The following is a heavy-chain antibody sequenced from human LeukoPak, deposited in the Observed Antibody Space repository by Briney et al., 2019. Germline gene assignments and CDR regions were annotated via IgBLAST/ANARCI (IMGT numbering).Heavy chain of an antibody. D-gene: IGHD3-3*01. CDR2: IIGSGDST. J-gene: IGHJ4*02. V-gene: IGHV3-23*01. CDR1: GFTFNTYG. CDR3: AKRLSGYYYFDS. Sequence: GGSLRLSCAASGFTFNTYGMNWVRQAPGTGLEWVSSIIGSGDSTFYADSVKGRFTISKDNSKKTLYLQMNSLRAEDTAVYYCAKRLSGYYYFDSWGQGILVTVSS.